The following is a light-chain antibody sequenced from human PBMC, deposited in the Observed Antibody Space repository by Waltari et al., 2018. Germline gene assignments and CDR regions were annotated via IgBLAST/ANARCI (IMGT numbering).Light chain of an antibody. CDR1: SSDIGKYNL. J-gene: IGLJ3*02. V-gene: IGLV2-23*02. CDR2: DVD. CDR3: CSYAGSAVSV. Sequence: QSALTQTATVSGSPGQSSTISCSGASSDIGKYNLSSWYQQHPGKAPTLIVYDVDKRPSGVSNRFSGSKSGNTAFLTISGLQTADEADYYCCSYAGSAVSVFGGGTKLTVL.